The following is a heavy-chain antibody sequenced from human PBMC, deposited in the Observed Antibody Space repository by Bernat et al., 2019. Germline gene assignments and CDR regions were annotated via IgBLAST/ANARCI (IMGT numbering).Heavy chain of an antibody. D-gene: IGHD6-25*01. Sequence: QVQLQQWGAGLLNPSETLSLTCSVYGGSLSGHNWSWIRQTPGKGLEWIGENNHYGGTNYNPSLKSRGTISVVLSKTMFSLRLSSVTVADTALYYCTRHAAGGYYSDFWGQGSLVTVSS. V-gene: IGHV4-34*01. CDR2: NNHYGGT. J-gene: IGHJ4*02. CDR1: GGSLSGHN. CDR3: TRHAAGGYYSDF.